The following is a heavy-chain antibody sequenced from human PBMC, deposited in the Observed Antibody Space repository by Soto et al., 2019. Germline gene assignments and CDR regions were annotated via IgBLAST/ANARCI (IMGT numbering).Heavy chain of an antibody. J-gene: IGHJ6*02. Sequence: PGESLKISCKGSGYSFTSYWIGWVRQMPGKGLEWMGIIYPGDSDTRYSPSFQGQVTISADKSISTAYLQWSSLKASDTAMYYCARHNIGSGWYGGASTGPIKVYYYGMDVWGQGTTVTVSS. CDR2: IYPGDSDT. D-gene: IGHD6-19*01. CDR1: GYSFTSYW. CDR3: ARHNIGSGWYGGASTGPIKVYYYGMDV. V-gene: IGHV5-51*01.